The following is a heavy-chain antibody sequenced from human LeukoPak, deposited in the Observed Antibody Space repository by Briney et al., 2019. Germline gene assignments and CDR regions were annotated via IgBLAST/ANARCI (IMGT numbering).Heavy chain of an antibody. V-gene: IGHV3-30*18. CDR2: ISYDGSNK. CDR3: AKDPGPSLLRPYFDY. CDR1: GFTFSSYG. D-gene: IGHD2/OR15-2a*01. Sequence: GGSLRLSCAASGFTFSSYGMHWVRQAPGKGLEWVAVISYDGSNKYYADSVKGRFAISRDNSKNTLYLQMNSLRAEDTAVYYCAKDPGPSLLRPYFDYWGQGTLVTVSS. J-gene: IGHJ4*02.